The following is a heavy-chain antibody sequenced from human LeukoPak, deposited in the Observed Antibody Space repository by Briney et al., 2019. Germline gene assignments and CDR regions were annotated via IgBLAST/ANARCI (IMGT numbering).Heavy chain of an antibody. CDR2: INHSGST. D-gene: IGHD3-22*01. Sequence: SETLSLTCAVYGGSFSGYYWPWIRHPPGKGLEWIGEINHSGSTNYNTSLKSRVTISVDTSKKQSSLELSSVTAADTAVYYCARGYYDSSDYYYRWFDPWGQGTLVTVSS. V-gene: IGHV4-34*01. CDR1: GGSFSGYY. CDR3: ARGYYDSSDYYYRWFDP. J-gene: IGHJ5*02.